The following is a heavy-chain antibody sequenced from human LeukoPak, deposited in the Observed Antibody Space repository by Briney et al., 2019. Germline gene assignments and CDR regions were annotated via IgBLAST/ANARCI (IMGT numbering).Heavy chain of an antibody. D-gene: IGHD7-27*01. CDR2: IIPILGIA. CDR3: AREGNWAFFDY. V-gene: IGHV1-69*04. CDR1: GGTFSSYA. Sequence: ASVKVSCKASGGTFSSYAISWVRQAPGQGLEWMGRIIPILGIANYAQKFQGRVTITADKSTSTAYMELSSLRSEDTAVYYCAREGNWAFFDYWGQGTLVTVSS. J-gene: IGHJ4*02.